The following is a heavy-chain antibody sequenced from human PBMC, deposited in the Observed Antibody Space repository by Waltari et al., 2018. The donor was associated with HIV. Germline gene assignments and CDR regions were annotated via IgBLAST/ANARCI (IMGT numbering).Heavy chain of an antibody. V-gene: IGHV3-49*03. CDR2: IRSKAYGGTT. CDR1: GFSFGDYA. Sequence: EVQLGESGGGLVQPGRSLRLSCATSGFSFGDYAMSWFRQAPGKGLEWVGLIRSKAYGGTTQYAASVKGRFTISRDDSKSIAYLQMNSLKTEDTALYYCTRGTFTVTYYFDYWGRGTLVTVSS. D-gene: IGHD4-17*01. CDR3: TRGTFTVTYYFDY. J-gene: IGHJ4*02.